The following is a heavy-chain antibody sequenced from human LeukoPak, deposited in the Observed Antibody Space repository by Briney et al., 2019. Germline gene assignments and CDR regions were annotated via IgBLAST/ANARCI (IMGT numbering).Heavy chain of an antibody. D-gene: IGHD2-2*01. CDR2: IWNDGNNK. CDR3: ARHIWKGSCRSTSCSSLDY. J-gene: IGHJ4*02. Sequence: GGSLRLCCAASGFTFSNYGMEWDRQAPGKGLEWVALIWNDGNNKHYADSVKGRFSISRDNSKNTLYLQMNSLRAEDTAVYYCARHIWKGSCRSTSCSSLDYWGQGTLVTVSS. V-gene: IGHV3-33*01. CDR1: GFTFSNYG.